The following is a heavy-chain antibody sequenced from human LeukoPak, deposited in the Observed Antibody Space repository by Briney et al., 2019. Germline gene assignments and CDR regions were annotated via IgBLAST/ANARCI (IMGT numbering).Heavy chain of an antibody. D-gene: IGHD2-21*02. V-gene: IGHV3-74*01. CDR2: LNSDGSVT. Sequence: PGGSLRLSCAASGFTFRIYWMHWVRQTPGKGLEWVSRLNSDGSVTNYADSVKGRFTISRDNAKNTLFLQMNSLRAEDTALYYCVREYCGGDCYTDFWGQGTLVTVSS. CDR3: VREYCGGDCYTDF. J-gene: IGHJ4*02. CDR1: GFTFRIYW.